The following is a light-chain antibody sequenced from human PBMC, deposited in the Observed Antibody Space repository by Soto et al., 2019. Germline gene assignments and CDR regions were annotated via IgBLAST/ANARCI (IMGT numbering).Light chain of an antibody. CDR1: SSNIGSNY. Sequence: QSVLTQPPSASGTPGQRVTISCSGSSSNIGSNYVYWYQQLPGTAPKLLIYRNNQRPSGVPDRFSGSKSGTSASLASSGLRSEDEADDYCAAWDDSLSGYVVFGGGTKLTVL. J-gene: IGLJ2*01. CDR3: AAWDDSLSGYVV. V-gene: IGLV1-47*01. CDR2: RNN.